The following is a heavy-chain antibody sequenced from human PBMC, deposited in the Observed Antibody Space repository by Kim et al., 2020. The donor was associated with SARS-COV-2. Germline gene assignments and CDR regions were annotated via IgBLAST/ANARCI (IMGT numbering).Heavy chain of an antibody. D-gene: IGHD6-19*01. V-gene: IGHV3-30*18. CDR3: AKDLRDHSSGWYGPIW. CDR2: ISYDGSNK. CDR1: GFTFSSYG. Sequence: GGSLRLSCAASGFTFSSYGMHWVRQAPGKGLEWVAVISYDGSNKYYADSVKGRFTISRDNSKNTLYLQMNSLRAEDTAVYYCAKDLRDHSSGWYGPIWWGQGTLVTVSS. J-gene: IGHJ4*02.